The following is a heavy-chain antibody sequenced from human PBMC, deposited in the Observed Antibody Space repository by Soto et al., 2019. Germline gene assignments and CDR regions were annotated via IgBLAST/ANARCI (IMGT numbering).Heavy chain of an antibody. CDR1: GFTFSSYR. CDR3: ARDSRPGSADYGMDV. D-gene: IGHD2-15*01. Sequence: EVQLVESGGGLVQPGGSLRLSCAASGFTFSSYRMNWVRQAPGKGLEWVSYISSSGGTEYDADSVKGRFIISRDNAKNSLYLQMNSLRDEDTAVYYCARDSRPGSADYGMDVWGQGTTVIVSS. J-gene: IGHJ6*02. CDR2: ISSSGGTE. V-gene: IGHV3-48*02.